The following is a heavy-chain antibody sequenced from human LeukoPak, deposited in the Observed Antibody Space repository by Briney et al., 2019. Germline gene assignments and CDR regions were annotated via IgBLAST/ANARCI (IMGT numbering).Heavy chain of an antibody. CDR3: ATDHGNTYYYDSSGNDAFDI. V-gene: IGHV1-24*01. Sequence: ASVKVSCKVSGYTLTELSMHWVRQAPGKGLEWMGGSDPEDGETIYAQKFQGRVTMTEDTSTDTAYMELSSLRSEDTAVYYCATDHGNTYYYDSSGNDAFDIWGQGTMVTVSS. CDR1: GYTLTELS. J-gene: IGHJ3*02. D-gene: IGHD3-22*01. CDR2: SDPEDGET.